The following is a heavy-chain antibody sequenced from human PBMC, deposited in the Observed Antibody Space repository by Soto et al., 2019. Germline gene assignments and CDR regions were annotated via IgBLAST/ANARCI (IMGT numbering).Heavy chain of an antibody. CDR2: ISYDGSNK. V-gene: IGHV3-30-3*01. CDR3: VYYYDSSGYPNWFDP. CDR1: GFTFSSYA. D-gene: IGHD3-22*01. J-gene: IGHJ5*02. Sequence: QVQLVESGGGVVQPGRSLRLSCAASGFTFSSYAMHWVRQAPGKGLEWVAVISYDGSNKYYAVSVKGRFTISRDNSKNTLYMQMTSLRAEDTAVYYCVYYYDSSGYPNWFDPWGQGTLVTVSS.